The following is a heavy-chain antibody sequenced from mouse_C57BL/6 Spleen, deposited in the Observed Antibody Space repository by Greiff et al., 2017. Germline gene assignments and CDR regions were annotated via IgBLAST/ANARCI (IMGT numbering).Heavy chain of an antibody. V-gene: IGHV1-64*01. J-gene: IGHJ1*03. CDR1: GYTFTGYW. D-gene: IGHD1-1*01. CDR2: INPNSGST. Sequence: VQLQQPGAELVKPGASVKLSCKASGYTFTGYWMNWVKQRPGQGLEWIGMINPNSGSTYYNEKFKGKATLTVDKSSSTAYMQLSSLTSEESSVYYCGRKCVTAVVWYFDVWGTGTTVTVSS. CDR3: GRKCVTAVVWYFDV.